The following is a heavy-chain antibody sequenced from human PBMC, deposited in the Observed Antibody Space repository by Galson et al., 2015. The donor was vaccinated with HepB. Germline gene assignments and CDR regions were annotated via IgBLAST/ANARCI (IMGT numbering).Heavy chain of an antibody. Sequence: SLRLSCAVSGFSFSNYSMNWVRQAPGKGLEWISYISSSSSTKHYAESVKGRFTISRDNAENSLFLQMNSLRDEDTAVYYCARGGDFWSGASGYWGQGTLVTVSS. V-gene: IGHV3-48*02. CDR3: ARGGDFWSGASGY. J-gene: IGHJ4*02. CDR1: GFSFSNYS. D-gene: IGHD3-3*01. CDR2: ISSSSSTK.